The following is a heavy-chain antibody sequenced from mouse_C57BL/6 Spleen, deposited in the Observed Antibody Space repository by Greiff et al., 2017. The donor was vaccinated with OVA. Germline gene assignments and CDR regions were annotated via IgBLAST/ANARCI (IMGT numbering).Heavy chain of an antibody. D-gene: IGHD2-4*01. Sequence: ESGPGLVKPSQSLSLTCSVTGYSITSGYYWNWIRQFPGNKLEWMGYISYDGSNNYNPSLKNRISITRDTSKNQFFLKLNSVTTEDTATYYCARELIYYDYDGDAMDYWGQGTSVTVSS. V-gene: IGHV3-6*01. J-gene: IGHJ4*01. CDR1: GYSITSGYY. CDR3: ARELIYYDYDGDAMDY. CDR2: ISYDGSN.